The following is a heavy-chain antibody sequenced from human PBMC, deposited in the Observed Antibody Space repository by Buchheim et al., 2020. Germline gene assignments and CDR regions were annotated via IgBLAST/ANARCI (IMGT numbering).Heavy chain of an antibody. CDR3: ARDLYYYDSSGYYKNWFDP. V-gene: IGHV1-69*12. CDR2: IIPIFGTA. Sequence: QVQLVQSGAEVKKPGSSVKVSCKASGGTFSSYAISWVRQAPGQGLEWMGGIIPIFGTANYAQKFQGRVTITADESTSPAYMELSSLRSDDTAVYYCARDLYYYDSSGYYKNWFDPWGQGTL. J-gene: IGHJ5*02. D-gene: IGHD3-22*01. CDR1: GGTFSSYA.